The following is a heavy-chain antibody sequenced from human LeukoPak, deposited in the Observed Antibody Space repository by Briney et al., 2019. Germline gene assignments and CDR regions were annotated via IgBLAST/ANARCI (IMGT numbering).Heavy chain of an antibody. Sequence: PGGSLRLSCAASGFTFSDYYMSWIRQAPGKGLEWVSYISSSSSYTNYADSVKGRFTIYRDNAKNSLYLQMNSLRAEDTAVYFGARGYSGYDLDYWGQGTLVTVSS. CDR1: GFTFSDYY. D-gene: IGHD5-12*01. V-gene: IGHV3-11*06. CDR3: ARGYSGYDLDY. J-gene: IGHJ4*02. CDR2: ISSSSSYT.